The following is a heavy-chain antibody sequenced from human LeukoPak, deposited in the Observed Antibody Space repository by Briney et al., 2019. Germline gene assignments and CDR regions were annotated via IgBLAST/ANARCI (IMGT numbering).Heavy chain of an antibody. CDR1: GGSISSYY. J-gene: IGHJ5*02. CDR3: AGCSGGSCYDWLDP. D-gene: IGHD2-15*01. CDR2: SYYSGST. Sequence: PSETLSLTCTVSGGSISSYYWSWIRQPPGKGLGWIGYSYYSGSTNYNPSLKSRVTISVDTSKNQFSLKLRSVTAAGTAVYYCAGCSGGSCYDWLDPWGQGTLVTVSS. V-gene: IGHV4-59*01.